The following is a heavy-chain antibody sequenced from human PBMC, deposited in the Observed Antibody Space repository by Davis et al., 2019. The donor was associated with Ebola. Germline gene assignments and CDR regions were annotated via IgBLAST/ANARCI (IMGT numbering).Heavy chain of an antibody. CDR3: ARDRYCSGGSCYAQFDY. V-gene: IGHV1-2*04. CDR1: GYTFTGYY. D-gene: IGHD2-15*01. CDR2: TNPNSGGT. J-gene: IGHJ4*02. Sequence: ASVKVSCKASGYTFTGYYMHWVRQAPGQGLEWMGWTNPNSGGTNYAQKFQGWVTMTRDTSISTAYMELSRLRSDDTAVYYCARDRYCSGGSCYAQFDYWGQGTLVTVSS.